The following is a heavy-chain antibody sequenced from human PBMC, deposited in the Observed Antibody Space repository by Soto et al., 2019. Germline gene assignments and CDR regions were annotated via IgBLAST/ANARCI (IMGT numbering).Heavy chain of an antibody. V-gene: IGHV4-4*02. D-gene: IGHD3-10*01. Sequence: QVQLQESGLGLVKPSETLSLTCVVSGGSISSSDWWSWVRQPPGKGLEWIGEVHQSGSTNYNPSLKSRVTISLDKASNEFSLRLNSVTAADTALYYCASINYGVGSFWFDPWGQGTLVAVSS. CDR3: ASINYGVGSFWFDP. CDR2: VHQSGST. J-gene: IGHJ5*02. CDR1: GGSISSSDW.